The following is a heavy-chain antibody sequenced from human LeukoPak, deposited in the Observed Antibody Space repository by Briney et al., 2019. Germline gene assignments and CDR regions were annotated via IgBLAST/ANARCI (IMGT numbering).Heavy chain of an antibody. CDR2: IYYSGST. CDR1: GGSISSYY. Sequence: SETLSLTCTVSGGSISSYYWSWIRQPPGKGLEWIGYIYYSGSTNYNPSPKSRVTISVDTSKNQFSLKLSSVTAADTAVYYCARAKIDFWSLFDYWGQGTLVTVSS. J-gene: IGHJ4*02. V-gene: IGHV4-59*01. CDR3: ARAKIDFWSLFDY. D-gene: IGHD3-3*01.